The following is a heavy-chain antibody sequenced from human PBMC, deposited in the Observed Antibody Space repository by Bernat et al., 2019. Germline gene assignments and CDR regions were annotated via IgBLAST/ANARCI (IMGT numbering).Heavy chain of an antibody. CDR3: ARDKGYCSGVGCYSFGALDI. CDR1: GFTFSSYG. J-gene: IGHJ3*02. D-gene: IGHD2-15*01. CDR2: IWYDATNK. V-gene: IGHV3-33*01. Sequence: QVQLVESGGGVVQPGRSLRLSCAASGFTFSSYGMHWVRQAPGEGLEWVAVIWYDATNKSYAESVKGRFTISRDNSKSTLYLQVNSLRAEDTAVYYCARDKGYCSGVGCYSFGALDIWGQGTMVTVSS.